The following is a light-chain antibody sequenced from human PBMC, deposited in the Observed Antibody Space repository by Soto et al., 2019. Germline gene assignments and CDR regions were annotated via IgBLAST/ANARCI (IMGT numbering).Light chain of an antibody. V-gene: IGKV3-20*01. Sequence: MVLTQSPGSLSLSPGERATLSCRASQSVSSGHLAWYQQKPGQAPRLLIYGASSRATGIPDRFSGSGSGTDFTLTISRLEPQDYAVYYCQQYGHSLWTFGQGTKVDIK. CDR3: QQYGHSLWT. CDR2: GAS. CDR1: QSVSSGH. J-gene: IGKJ1*01.